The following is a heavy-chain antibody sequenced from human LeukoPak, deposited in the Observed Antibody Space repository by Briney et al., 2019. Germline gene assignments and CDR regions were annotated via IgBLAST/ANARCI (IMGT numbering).Heavy chain of an antibody. CDR2: ISYDGSNK. V-gene: IGHV3-30*04. Sequence: GRSLRLSCAASGFTFSSYAMHWVRQAPGKGLEWVAVISYDGSNKYYADSVKGRFTISRDHSKSTLYLQMNSLRAEDTGVYYCERDPFDMWGRGTMVTVSS. CDR3: ERDPFDM. CDR1: GFTFSSYA. J-gene: IGHJ3*02.